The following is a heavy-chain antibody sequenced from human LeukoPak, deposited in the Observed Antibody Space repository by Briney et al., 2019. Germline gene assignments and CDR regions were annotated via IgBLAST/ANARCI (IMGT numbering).Heavy chain of an antibody. V-gene: IGHV3-23*01. D-gene: IGHD3-22*01. CDR1: GSTFSSYA. CDR2: ITGSGDRT. J-gene: IGHJ4*02. Sequence: GGSLRLSCAASGSTFSSYAMNWVRQTPGKGLGWVSGITGSGDRTYYADSVKGRFTISGDNSKNTLYLQMNSLRAEDTAVYYCAKDSYDSGGYYHFDYWGQGTLVTASS. CDR3: AKDSYDSGGYYHFDY.